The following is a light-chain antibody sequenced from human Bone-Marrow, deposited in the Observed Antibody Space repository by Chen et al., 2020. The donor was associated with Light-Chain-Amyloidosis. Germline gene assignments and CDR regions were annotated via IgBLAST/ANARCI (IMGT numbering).Light chain of an antibody. J-gene: IGLJ2*01. CDR1: DLPTKY. V-gene: IGLV3-25*03. CDR2: RDT. CDR3: QSADSSGTYEVI. Sequence: SYELTQPPSVSGYPGQTARITCSGDDLPTKYAYWYQQKPGQAPVLVIHRDTERPSGISERFSGFSSGTTATLTISGVQAEDEADYHCQSADSSGTYEVIFGGGTKLTVL.